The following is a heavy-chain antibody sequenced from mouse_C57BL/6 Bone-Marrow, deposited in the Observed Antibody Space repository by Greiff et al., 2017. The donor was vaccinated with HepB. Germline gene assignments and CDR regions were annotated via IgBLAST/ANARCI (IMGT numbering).Heavy chain of an antibody. D-gene: IGHD1-1*01. J-gene: IGHJ4*01. CDR1: GYTFTNYW. V-gene: IGHV1-63*01. CDR3: ARYYGSSYYYAMDY. Sequence: VQLQQPGAELVRPGSSVKLSCKASGYTFTNYWIGWAKQRPGHGLEWIGDIYPGGGYTNYNEKFKGKATLTADKSSSTAYMQFSSLTSEDSAIYYCARYYGSSYYYAMDYWGQGTSVTVSS. CDR2: IYPGGGYT.